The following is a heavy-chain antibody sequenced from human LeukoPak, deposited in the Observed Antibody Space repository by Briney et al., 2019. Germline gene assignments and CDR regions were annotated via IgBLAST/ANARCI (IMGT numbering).Heavy chain of an antibody. Sequence: GGTLRLSCAASGFIFSTYVMTWVRQVPGKGLEWVSSINTSGGRTHYADSVKGRFTISRDNSKNTLYLQMNSLRAEDTAVYYCAKDQWAYYGSGSPFDYWGQGTLVTVSS. D-gene: IGHD3-10*01. J-gene: IGHJ4*02. V-gene: IGHV3-23*01. CDR2: INTSGGRT. CDR1: GFIFSTYV. CDR3: AKDQWAYYGSGSPFDY.